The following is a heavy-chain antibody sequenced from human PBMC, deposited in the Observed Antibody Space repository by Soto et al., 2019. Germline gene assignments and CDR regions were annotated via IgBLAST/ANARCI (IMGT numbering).Heavy chain of an antibody. Sequence: GGSLRLSCAASGFTFDDYGMSWVRQAPGKGLEWVSGINWNGGSTGYADSVKGRFTISRDNAKNSLYLQMNSLRAEDTALYHCARERRGRVTTPLGNNYYMDVWGKGTTVTVSS. CDR3: ARERRGRVTTPLGNNYYMDV. CDR2: INWNGGST. V-gene: IGHV3-20*01. J-gene: IGHJ6*03. CDR1: GFTFDDYG. D-gene: IGHD4-17*01.